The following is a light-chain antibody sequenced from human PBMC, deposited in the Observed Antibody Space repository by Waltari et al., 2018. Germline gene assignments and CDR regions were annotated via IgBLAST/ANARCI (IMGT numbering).Light chain of an antibody. Sequence: IQMTQSPSTLSAFVGDRVTITCRASQSVSSYLAWYQQKPAKAPKLLIYKTTVLDTGVPPRFSGSGSGTEFTLTISYLQPDDFATYFCQQYNGHSTFGQGTKLEMK. J-gene: IGKJ2*01. CDR1: QSVSSY. CDR3: QQYNGHST. V-gene: IGKV1-5*03. CDR2: KTT.